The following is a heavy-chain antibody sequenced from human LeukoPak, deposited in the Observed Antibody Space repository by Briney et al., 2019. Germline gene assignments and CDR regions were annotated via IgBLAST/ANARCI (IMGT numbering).Heavy chain of an antibody. D-gene: IGHD6-19*01. CDR2: INAGNGNT. J-gene: IGHJ6*02. V-gene: IGHV1-3*01. CDR3: ARLTPGIAVADYYGMDV. Sequence: ASVKVSCKASGYTFTSYAMHWVRQAPGQRLEWMGWINAGNGNTNYSQKFQGRVTITRDTSASTAYMELSSLRSEDTAVYYCARLTPGIAVADYYGMDVWGQGTTVTVSS. CDR1: GYTFTSYA.